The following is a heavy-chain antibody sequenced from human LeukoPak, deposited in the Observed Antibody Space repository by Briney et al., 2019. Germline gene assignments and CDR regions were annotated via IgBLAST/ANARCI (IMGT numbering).Heavy chain of an antibody. CDR2: ISSSGSTI. V-gene: IGHV3-48*03. CDR3: ARDAYNSSGYFPFGN. Sequence: GGSLRLSCAASGFTFSSYEMNWVRQAPGRGLEWVSYISSSGSTIYYAASVKGRFTISRDNAQNSPNVQMNSLMGEDTAGYYCARDAYNSSGYFPFGNWGQGTLVTVSS. J-gene: IGHJ4*02. D-gene: IGHD3-22*01. CDR1: GFTFSSYE.